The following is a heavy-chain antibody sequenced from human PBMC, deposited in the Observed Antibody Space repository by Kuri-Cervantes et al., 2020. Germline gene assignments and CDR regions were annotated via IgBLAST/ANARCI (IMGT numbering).Heavy chain of an antibody. CDR1: GFTFSSYW. V-gene: IGHV3-74*01. D-gene: IGHD1-7*01. Sequence: GGSLRLSCAASGFTFSSYWMHWVRQAPGKGLVWVSRINSDGSSTSYADSVKGRFTISRDNSKNTLYLQMNSLRAEDTAVYYCARASLENWNYGDYYYYYGMDVWGQGTTVTVSS. CDR3: ARASLENWNYGDYYYYYGMDV. CDR2: INSDGSST. J-gene: IGHJ6*02.